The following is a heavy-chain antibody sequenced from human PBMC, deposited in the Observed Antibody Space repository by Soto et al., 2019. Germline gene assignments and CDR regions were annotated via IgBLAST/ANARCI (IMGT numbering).Heavy chain of an antibody. CDR1: GGSISSGDYY. Sequence: SETLSLTCTVSGGSISSGDYYWSWIRQPPGKGLEWIGYIYYSGSTYYNPSLKSRVTISVDTSKNQFSLKLSSVTAADTAVYYCAREDSSSWYSDYWGQGTLVTVSS. CDR2: IYYSGST. J-gene: IGHJ4*02. CDR3: AREDSSSWYSDY. V-gene: IGHV4-30-4*01. D-gene: IGHD6-13*01.